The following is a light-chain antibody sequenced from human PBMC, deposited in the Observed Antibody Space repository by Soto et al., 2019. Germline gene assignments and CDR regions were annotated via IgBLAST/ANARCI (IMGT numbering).Light chain of an antibody. CDR1: SSDVGGHNF. V-gene: IGLV2-8*01. Sequence: QSSLTQPPSASGSPGQSVTISCTGTSSDVGGHNFVSWYQQHPGNAPKFLIYEVTKRPSGVPDRFSGSKSGITASLTVSGLQADDEAYYYSSAYARNNNPVIFGGDTQLTVL. J-gene: IGLJ2*01. CDR3: SAYARNNNPVI. CDR2: EVT.